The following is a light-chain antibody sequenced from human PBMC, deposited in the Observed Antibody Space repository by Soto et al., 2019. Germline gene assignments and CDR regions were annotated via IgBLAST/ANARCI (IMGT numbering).Light chain of an antibody. CDR3: QQYGSSRLT. CDR1: QSVSSSY. Sequence: ELVLTQSPGTLSLSPGERATLSCRASQSVSSSYLAWYQPKPGQAPRLLIYGASSRATGIPDRFSGSGSGTDFTLTISRLEPEDFAVYYCQQYGSSRLTFGGGTKVEIK. V-gene: IGKV3-20*01. CDR2: GAS. J-gene: IGKJ4*01.